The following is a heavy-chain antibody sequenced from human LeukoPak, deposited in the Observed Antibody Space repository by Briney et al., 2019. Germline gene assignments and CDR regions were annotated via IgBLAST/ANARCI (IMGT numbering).Heavy chain of an antibody. D-gene: IGHD1-26*01. CDR2: ISSSGSYK. Sequence: GGSLRLSCAASGFTFNSYTMNWVRQAPGKGLEWVSSISSSGSYKYYADSVKGRFTISRDNAKNSLYLQMNSLRAEDTAVYYCAREGGEWELLRTFDYWGQGTLVTVSS. CDR1: GFTFNSYT. V-gene: IGHV3-21*01. CDR3: AREGGEWELLRTFDY. J-gene: IGHJ4*02.